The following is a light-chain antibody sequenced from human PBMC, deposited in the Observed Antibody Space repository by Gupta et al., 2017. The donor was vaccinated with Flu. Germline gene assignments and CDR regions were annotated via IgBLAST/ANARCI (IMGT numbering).Light chain of an antibody. CDR3: QQYNNGPPWT. CDR2: AAS. CDR1: QSVYSD. J-gene: IGKJ1*01. V-gene: IGKV3-15*01. Sequence: GTLSVSPGERATLACRASQSVYSDLAWYQQKPGQAPRLLIYAASTRAAGIPARFSGSESGTEFTLTISSLQSEDFAVYYCQQYNNGPPWTFGQGTTVEMK.